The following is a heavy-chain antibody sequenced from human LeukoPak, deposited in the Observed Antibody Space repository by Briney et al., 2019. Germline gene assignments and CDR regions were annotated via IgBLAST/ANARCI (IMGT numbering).Heavy chain of an antibody. V-gene: IGHV3-30*18. CDR1: GFTFSSYG. D-gene: IGHD6-25*01. CDR3: AKDRSSGPHYYYGMDV. J-gene: IGHJ6*02. CDR2: ISYDGSNK. Sequence: PGGSLRLSCAASGFTFSSYGMHWVRQAPGKGLEWVAVISYDGSNKYYADSVKGRFTISRDNSNKRVFLQMNTLRGEDTAVYYCAKDRSSGPHYYYGMDVWGRGTTVIVSS.